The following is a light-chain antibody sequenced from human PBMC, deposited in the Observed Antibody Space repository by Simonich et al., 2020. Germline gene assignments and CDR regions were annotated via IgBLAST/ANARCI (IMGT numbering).Light chain of an antibody. V-gene: IGLV2-23*01. CDR3: CSYAGSSTVV. Sequence: QSALTQPASVSGSPGQSITISCPGTSSDVGSYNLVSWYQQHPGKAPKLMIYEGRWRPSGVSNRFSGSKAGNPASLTISGLQAEDEADYYCCSYAGSSTVVFGGGTKLTVL. CDR1: SSDVGSYNL. J-gene: IGLJ2*01. CDR2: EGR.